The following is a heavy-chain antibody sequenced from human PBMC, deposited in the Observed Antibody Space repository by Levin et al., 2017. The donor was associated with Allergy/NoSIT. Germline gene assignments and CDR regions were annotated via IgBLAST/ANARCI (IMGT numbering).Heavy chain of an antibody. D-gene: IGHD1-14*01. CDR3: ARHPSTATEPFDY. Sequence: SETLSLTCTVSGGSISSSSYYWGWIRQPPGKGLEWIGSIYYSGSTYYNPSLKSRVTISVDTSKNQFSLKLSSVTAADTAVYYCARHPSTATEPFDYWGQGTLVTVSS. V-gene: IGHV4-39*01. CDR2: IYYSGST. J-gene: IGHJ4*02. CDR1: GGSISSSSYY.